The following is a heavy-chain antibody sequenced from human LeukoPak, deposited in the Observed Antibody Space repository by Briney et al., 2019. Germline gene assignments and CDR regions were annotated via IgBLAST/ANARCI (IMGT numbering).Heavy chain of an antibody. V-gene: IGHV3-74*01. J-gene: IGHJ4*02. D-gene: IGHD3-10*01. CDR3: ASDRVLGSGSLDN. CDR1: GFSFSDFW. Sequence: GGSLRLSCAASGFSFSDFWMHWVRQTPGKGLVWVSRIRGDGYDTNYADSVEGRFTISRDNARHTLYLQMNSLRADDTAVYYCASDRVLGSGSLDNWGQGTLVTVSS. CDR2: IRGDGYDT.